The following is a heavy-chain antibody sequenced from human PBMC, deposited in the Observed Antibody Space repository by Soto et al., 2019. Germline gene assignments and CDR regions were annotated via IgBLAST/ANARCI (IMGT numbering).Heavy chain of an antibody. CDR3: ARVAFSYFGMDV. D-gene: IGHD3-3*02. V-gene: IGHV4-4*07. Sequence: SETLSLTCSVPGGAISSYYWSWVRQPAGKGLEWIGRVFSSGSTNYNASLKSRVTMSIDTSKNEVSLTLRSVTAADTAVYYCARVAFSYFGMDVWGPGTTVTVSS. J-gene: IGHJ6*02. CDR1: GGAISSYY. CDR2: VFSSGST.